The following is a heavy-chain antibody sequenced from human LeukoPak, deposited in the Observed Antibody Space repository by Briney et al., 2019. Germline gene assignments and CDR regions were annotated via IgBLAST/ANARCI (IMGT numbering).Heavy chain of an antibody. V-gene: IGHV4-59*01. D-gene: IGHD1-1*01. CDR2: IYYSGST. CDR1: GGSISSYY. J-gene: IGHJ4*02. CDR3: ARWNRGDYFGY. Sequence: SETLSLTCTVSGGSISSYYWSWIRQPPGKGLEWIGYIYYSGSTNYNPSLKSRVTISVDTSKNQFSLKLSSVTAADTAVYYCARWNRGDYFGYWGQGTLVTVSS.